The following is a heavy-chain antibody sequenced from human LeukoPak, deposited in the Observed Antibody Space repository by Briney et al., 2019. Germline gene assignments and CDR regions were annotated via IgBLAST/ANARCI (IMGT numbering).Heavy chain of an antibody. V-gene: IGHV3-23*01. Sequence: GGSLRLSCAASGFTFSSYAMSWVRQAPGKGLEWVSAISGSGGSTYYADSVKGRFTISRDNSKNTLYLQVNSLRAEDTAVYYCAKVRAPRRYSSSWYENWFDPWGQGTLVTVSS. J-gene: IGHJ5*02. CDR1: GFTFSSYA. CDR3: AKVRAPRRYSSSWYENWFDP. CDR2: ISGSGGST. D-gene: IGHD6-13*01.